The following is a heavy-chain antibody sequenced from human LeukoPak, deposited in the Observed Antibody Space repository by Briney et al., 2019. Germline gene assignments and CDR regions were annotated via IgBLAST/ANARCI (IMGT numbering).Heavy chain of an antibody. J-gene: IGHJ4*02. CDR1: GGSISSSSYY. D-gene: IGHD2-2*01. CDR3: ARQYCSSTSCPRVFDY. Sequence: PSETLSLTCTVSGGSISSSSYYWGWIRQPPGKGLEWIGSIYYSGSTHYNPSLESRVTISVDTSKKQFSLKLSSVTAADTAVYYCARQYCSSTSCPRVFDYWGQGTLVTVSS. CDR2: IYYSGST. V-gene: IGHV4-39*01.